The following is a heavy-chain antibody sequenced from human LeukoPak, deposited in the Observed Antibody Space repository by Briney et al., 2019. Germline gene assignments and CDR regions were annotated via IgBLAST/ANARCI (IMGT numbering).Heavy chain of an antibody. V-gene: IGHV4-59*01. J-gene: IGHJ3*02. CDR1: GGSISSYY. CDR2: IYYSGST. CDR3: ARPGLGFDAFDI. Sequence: PSETLSLTCTVSGGSISSYYWSWTRQPPGKGLEWIGYIYYSGSTNYNPSLKSRVTISVDTSKNQFSLKLSSVTAADTAVYYCARPGLGFDAFDIWGQGTMVTVSS. D-gene: IGHD2-15*01.